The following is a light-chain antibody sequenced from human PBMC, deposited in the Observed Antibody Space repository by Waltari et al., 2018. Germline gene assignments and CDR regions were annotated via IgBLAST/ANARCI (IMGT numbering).Light chain of an antibody. CDR2: DAS. CDR3: QQRSNWP. Sequence: DIVLTQSPATLSLSPVERATLSCRASQSVSSYLAWYQQKPGQAPRLLIYDASNRATGIPARFSGSGSGTDFTLTISSLEPEDFAVYYCQQRSNWPFGGGTKVEIK. CDR1: QSVSSY. V-gene: IGKV3-11*01. J-gene: IGKJ4*01.